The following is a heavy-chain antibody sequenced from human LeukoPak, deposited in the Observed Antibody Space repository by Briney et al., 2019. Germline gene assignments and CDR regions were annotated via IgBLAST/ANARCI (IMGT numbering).Heavy chain of an antibody. D-gene: IGHD3-22*01. CDR1: GGSISSSNYY. V-gene: IGHV4-39*07. Sequence: SETLSLTCTVSGGSISSSNYYWGWIRQPPGKGLEWIGSIYYSGSTYYNPSLKSRVTISVDTSKNQFSLKLSSVTAADTAVYYCARGNWYYYDSSGYYVWFDPWGQGTLVTVSS. CDR3: ARGNWYYYDSSGYYVWFDP. CDR2: IYYSGST. J-gene: IGHJ5*02.